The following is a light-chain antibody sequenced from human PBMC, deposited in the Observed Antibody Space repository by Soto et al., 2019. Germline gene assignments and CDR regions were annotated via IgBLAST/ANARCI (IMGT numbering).Light chain of an antibody. Sequence: DIQMTQSPSTLSAYVGDTVSITCRASQTITNWLAWYQQKPGAAPKFLIYQASTLQSGVLSRFRGSGSGTEFTLTITNLQPDDFATYYCQHYSRYPVTFGQGTKVEIK. CDR3: QHYSRYPVT. V-gene: IGKV1-5*03. J-gene: IGKJ1*01. CDR2: QAS. CDR1: QTITNW.